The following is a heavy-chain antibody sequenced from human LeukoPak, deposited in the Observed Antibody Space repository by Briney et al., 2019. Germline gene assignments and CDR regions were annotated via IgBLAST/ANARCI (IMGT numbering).Heavy chain of an antibody. D-gene: IGHD2/OR15-2a*01. J-gene: IGHJ4*02. Sequence: GGSLRLSCVASGFTFSKYWMSWVRQAPGKGLEWVANINQDGSESYYVDSMKSRFTISRDNAKNSLYLQMSSLRAEDTAVYYCARAPYTTGRGYYFDYWGQGTLVTVSS. CDR1: GFTFSKYW. V-gene: IGHV3-7*02. CDR3: ARAPYTTGRGYYFDY. CDR2: INQDGSES.